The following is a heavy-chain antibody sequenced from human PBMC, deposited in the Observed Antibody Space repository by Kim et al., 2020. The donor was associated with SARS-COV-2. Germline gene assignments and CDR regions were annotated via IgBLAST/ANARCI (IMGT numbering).Heavy chain of an antibody. J-gene: IGHJ6*02. CDR3: ARGRGLVRVVPAAIWTPLYYYGMDV. V-gene: IGHV4-34*01. CDR2: INHSGST. Sequence: SETLSLTCAVYGGSFSGYYWSWIRQPPGKGLEWIGEINHSGSTNYNPSLKSRVTISVDTSKNQFSLKLSSVTAADTAVYYCARGRGLVRVVPAAIWTPLYYYGMDVWGQGTTVTVSS. CDR1: GGSFSGYY. D-gene: IGHD2-2*01.